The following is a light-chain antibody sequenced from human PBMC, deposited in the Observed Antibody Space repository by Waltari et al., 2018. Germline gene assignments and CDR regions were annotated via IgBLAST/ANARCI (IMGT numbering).Light chain of an antibody. CDR3: LQYYSTPLT. Sequence: DIVMTQSPDSLAVSLGERATINCKSSQSVLYSSNNKNYLAWYQQKPGQPPKLLIYWASTRESGVPDRFSGSGSGTDFTLTISSLQAEDVAVYYCLQYYSTPLTFDQGTKLEIK. J-gene: IGKJ2*01. V-gene: IGKV4-1*01. CDR2: WAS. CDR1: QSVLYSSNNKNY.